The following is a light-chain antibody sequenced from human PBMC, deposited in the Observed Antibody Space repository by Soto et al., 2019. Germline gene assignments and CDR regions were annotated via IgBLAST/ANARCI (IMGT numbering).Light chain of an antibody. Sequence: DIQMTQSPSSLPASVGDRVTIICRASQSVCTRLAWYQQKPGKAPKVMIYDASSWAGGVPSRFTGSGSGTEFTLTINSLQPDDFVTYYCQQYSVYWTFGQG. CDR3: QQYSVYWT. CDR1: QSVCTR. J-gene: IGKJ1*01. CDR2: DAS. V-gene: IGKV1-5*02.